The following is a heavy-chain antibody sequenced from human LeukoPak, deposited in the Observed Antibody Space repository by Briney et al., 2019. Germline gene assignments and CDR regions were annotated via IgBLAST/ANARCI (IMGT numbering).Heavy chain of an antibody. J-gene: IGHJ4*02. CDR1: GFTFGDYA. CDR3: TRRMVG. D-gene: IGHD2-15*01. Sequence: GGSLRLSCTASGFTFGDYAISYFRQAPGKGLEWVGRIKSKTDGGTTDYAAPVKGRFTISRDDSKNTLYLQMNSLKTEDTAVYYCTRRMVGGGQGTLVTVSS. V-gene: IGHV3-15*01. CDR2: IKSKTDGGTT.